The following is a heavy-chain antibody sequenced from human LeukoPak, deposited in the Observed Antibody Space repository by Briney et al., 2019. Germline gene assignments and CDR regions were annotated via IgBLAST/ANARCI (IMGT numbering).Heavy chain of an antibody. J-gene: IGHJ4*02. V-gene: IGHV1-8*01. CDR1: GYTFTSYD. Sequence: ASVKVSYKASGYTFTSYDINWVRQATGQGLEWMGWMNPNSGNTGYAQKFQGRVTMTRNTSISTACMELSSLRSEDTAVYYCARGHCTNGECYDYWGQGTLVTVSS. CDR2: MNPNSGNT. D-gene: IGHD2-8*01. CDR3: ARGHCTNGECYDY.